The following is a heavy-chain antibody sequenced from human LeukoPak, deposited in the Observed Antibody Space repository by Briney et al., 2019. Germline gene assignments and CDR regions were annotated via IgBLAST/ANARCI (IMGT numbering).Heavy chain of an antibody. CDR1: GYTYTGYY. CDR2: INPNSGGT. V-gene: IGHV1-2*02. Sequence: ASVKVSCKASGYTYTGYYMHWVRQAPGQGLEWMGWINPNSGGTNYAQKFQGRVTMTRDTSISTAYMELSRLRSDDTAVYYCARAKAHSGSPKGPYYFDYWGQGTLVTVSS. D-gene: IGHD1-26*01. CDR3: ARAKAHSGSPKGPYYFDY. J-gene: IGHJ4*02.